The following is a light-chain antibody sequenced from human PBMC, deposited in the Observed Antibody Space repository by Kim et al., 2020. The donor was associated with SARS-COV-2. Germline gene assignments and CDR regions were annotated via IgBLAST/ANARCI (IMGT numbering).Light chain of an antibody. CDR3: QKYGSS. Sequence: EIVLTQSPGTLSLSPGERATLSCRASQSVSSSYLAWYQQKPGQAPRLLIYGASSRATGIPDRFSGSGSVTDFTLTISRLEPEDFAVYYCQKYGSSFGGGTKVDIK. CDR2: GAS. J-gene: IGKJ4*01. V-gene: IGKV3-20*01. CDR1: QSVSSSY.